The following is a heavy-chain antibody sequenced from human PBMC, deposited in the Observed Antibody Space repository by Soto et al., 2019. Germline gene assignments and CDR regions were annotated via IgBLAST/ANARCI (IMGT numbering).Heavy chain of an antibody. V-gene: IGHV4-31*03. CDR1: GGSISSGGYY. D-gene: IGHD6-6*01. J-gene: IGHJ4*02. CDR2: IYYSGST. Sequence: SETLSLTCTVSGGSISSGGYYWSWIRQHPGKGLEWIGYIYYSGSTYYNPSLKSRVTISVDTSKNQFSLKLSSVTAADTAVYYCARGGDIEYSSSLSLDYWGQGTPVPVYS. CDR3: ARGGDIEYSSSLSLDY.